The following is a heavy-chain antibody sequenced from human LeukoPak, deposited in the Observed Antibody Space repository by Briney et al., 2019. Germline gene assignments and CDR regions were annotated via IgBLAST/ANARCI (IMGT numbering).Heavy chain of an antibody. CDR3: ARAQLEKDAFDI. J-gene: IGHJ3*02. CDR2: INPNSGGT. Sequence: ASVKVSCKASGYTFTGHYMHWVRQAPGQGLEWVGWINPNSGGTNYAQKFQGRVTMARDTSISTAYMELSRLRSDDSAVYYCARAQLEKDAFDIWGQGTTVTVSP. D-gene: IGHD6-6*01. CDR1: GYTFTGHY. V-gene: IGHV1-2*02.